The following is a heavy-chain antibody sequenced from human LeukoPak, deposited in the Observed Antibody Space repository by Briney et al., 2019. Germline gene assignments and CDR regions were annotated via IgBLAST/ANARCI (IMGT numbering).Heavy chain of an antibody. CDR3: ARQVVAAPFDY. CDR1: GGTFSSYA. CDR2: IIPIRGIA. J-gene: IGHJ4*02. D-gene: IGHD5-12*01. Sequence: SVKVSCKASGGTFSSYAFGWVRQPPAQGLEWMGRIIPIRGIANYAQKFQGRVTITADKSTSTAYMELSSLRSEDTAVYYCARQVVAAPFDYWGQGTLVTVSS. V-gene: IGHV1-69*04.